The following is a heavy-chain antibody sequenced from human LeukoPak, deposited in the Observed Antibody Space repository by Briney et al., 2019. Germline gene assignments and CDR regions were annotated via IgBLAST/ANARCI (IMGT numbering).Heavy chain of an antibody. D-gene: IGHD2-15*01. J-gene: IGHJ4*02. V-gene: IGHV3-21*01. CDR2: ISSSSSYI. CDR1: GFTFSSYS. Sequence: GGSLRLSCAASGFTFSSYSMNWVRQAPGKGLEWVSSISSSSSYIYYADSVKGRFAISRDNAKNSLYLQMNSLRAEDTAVYYCARFEAAHSYYFDYWGQGTLVTVSS. CDR3: ARFEAAHSYYFDY.